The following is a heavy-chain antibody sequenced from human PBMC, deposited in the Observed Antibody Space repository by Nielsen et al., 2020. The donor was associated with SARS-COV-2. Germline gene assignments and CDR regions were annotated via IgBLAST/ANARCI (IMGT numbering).Heavy chain of an antibody. Sequence: GESLKISCAASGFKFTSYTMNWVRQAPGKGLEWVASITMSGAYMYYADSVRGRFTVSRDNADNSLYLQMNSLRDEDTALYYCARDQDGGAATSNWYFDLWGRGTLVIVSS. D-gene: IGHD6-25*01. CDR3: ARDQDGGAATSNWYFDL. J-gene: IGHJ2*01. CDR2: ITMSGAYM. CDR1: GFKFTSYT. V-gene: IGHV3-21*01.